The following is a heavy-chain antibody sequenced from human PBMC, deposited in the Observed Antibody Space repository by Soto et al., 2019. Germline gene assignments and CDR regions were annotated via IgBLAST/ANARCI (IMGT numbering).Heavy chain of an antibody. Sequence: EGHLLESGGGWVQPGGSLRLSCAASGFTFSSYGMSWVRQAPGKGLELVSGISGSGGSTYYADSVKGRFTISRDKSKNPLYLQMRSLRAEDTAVYYCAKKGQGTYHLEYWGQGPLVTVSS. V-gene: IGHV3-23*01. J-gene: IGHJ4*02. CDR1: GFTFSSYG. D-gene: IGHD2-2*01. CDR3: AKKGQGTYHLEY. CDR2: ISGSGGST.